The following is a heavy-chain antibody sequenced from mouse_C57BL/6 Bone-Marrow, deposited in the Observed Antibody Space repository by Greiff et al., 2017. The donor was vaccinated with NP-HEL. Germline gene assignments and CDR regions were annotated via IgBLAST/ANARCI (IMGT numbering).Heavy chain of an antibody. Sequence: QVHVKQSGAELVRPGASVKLSCKASGYTFTDYYINWVKQRPGQGLEWIARIYPGSGNTYYNEKFKGKATLTAEKSSSTAYMQLSSLTSEDSAVYFCARSRVITTVVAKDYYAMDYWGQGTSVTVSS. J-gene: IGHJ4*01. V-gene: IGHV1-76*01. CDR1: GYTFTDYY. D-gene: IGHD1-1*01. CDR2: IYPGSGNT. CDR3: ARSRVITTVVAKDYYAMDY.